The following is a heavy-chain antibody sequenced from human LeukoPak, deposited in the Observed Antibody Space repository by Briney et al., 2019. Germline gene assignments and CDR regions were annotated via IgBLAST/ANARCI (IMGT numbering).Heavy chain of an antibody. CDR1: GGSISSGGYY. CDR3: ARGAGYYDYVWGSYRSYYFDY. D-gene: IGHD3-16*02. Sequence: PSQTLSLTCAVSGGSISSGGYYWSWIRQPPGKGLEWIGYIYYSGSTNYNPSLKSRVTISVDTSKNQFSLKLSSVTAADTAVYYCARGAGYYDYVWGSYRSYYFDYWGQGTLVTVSS. J-gene: IGHJ4*02. CDR2: IYYSGST. V-gene: IGHV4-61*08.